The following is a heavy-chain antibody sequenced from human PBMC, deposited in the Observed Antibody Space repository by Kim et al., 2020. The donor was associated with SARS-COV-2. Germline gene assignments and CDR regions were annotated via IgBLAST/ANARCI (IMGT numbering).Heavy chain of an antibody. CDR3: ARLDIGAWLDP. Sequence: THYHPSLKTRVSMSVGTSKNRFSLKLNSVTAADTAAYYCARLDIGAWLDPWGQGTLVTVSS. D-gene: IGHD5-12*01. V-gene: IGHV4-39*02. J-gene: IGHJ5*02. CDR2: T.